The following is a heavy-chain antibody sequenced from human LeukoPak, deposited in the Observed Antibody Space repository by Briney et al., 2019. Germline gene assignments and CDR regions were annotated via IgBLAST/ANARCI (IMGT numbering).Heavy chain of an antibody. Sequence: GGSLRLSCAASGFTVSSNYMSWVRQAPGKGLEWVSVIYSGGSTYYADSVKGRFTISRDNSKNTLYLQMNSLRAEDTAVYYCARDSGFQRGLDYWGQGTLVTVSS. D-gene: IGHD5-12*01. CDR2: IYSGGST. CDR1: GFTVSSNY. CDR3: ARDSGFQRGLDY. V-gene: IGHV3-53*01. J-gene: IGHJ4*02.